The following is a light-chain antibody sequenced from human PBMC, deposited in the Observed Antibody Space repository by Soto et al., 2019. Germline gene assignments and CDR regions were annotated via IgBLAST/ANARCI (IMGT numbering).Light chain of an antibody. J-gene: IGKJ1*01. CDR3: QQYNSYPWT. CDR2: TGS. Sequence: DIQMTQSPSSVSASVGDRVTITCRASQAIDSWLAWYQQKPGEAPKLLIFTGSLLHSGVPPRFSGSGSGTDFTLTINSLQPEDFATYYCQQYNSYPWTFGQGTKVDVK. CDR1: QAIDSW. V-gene: IGKV1D-16*01.